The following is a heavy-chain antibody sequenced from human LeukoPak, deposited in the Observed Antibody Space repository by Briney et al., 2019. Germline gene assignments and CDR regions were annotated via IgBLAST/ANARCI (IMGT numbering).Heavy chain of an antibody. V-gene: IGHV2-5*02. CDR2: IDWGDDK. Sequence: SGPTLVKPTQTLTLTCTFSGFSLNTSGVGVGCIRQPPGKAMEWLALIDWGDDKRYSPSLKSRLTITNISSKNQEVLTMADMLREGSCTYYLLYREMAAYLDYWGQGTLVTVSS. D-gene: IGHD5-24*01. CDR3: LYREMAAYLDY. J-gene: IGHJ4*02. CDR1: GFSLNTSGVG.